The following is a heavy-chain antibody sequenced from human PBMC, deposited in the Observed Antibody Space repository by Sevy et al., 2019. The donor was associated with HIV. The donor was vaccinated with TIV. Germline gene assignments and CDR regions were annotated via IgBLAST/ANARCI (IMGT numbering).Heavy chain of an antibody. CDR1: GYTFTGYY. J-gene: IGHJ4*02. V-gene: IGHV1-2*02. Sequence: ASVKVSCKASGYTFTGYYMHWVRQAPGLGLEWMGWINPNSGGTKYAQKFQGRVTMTRDTSISTAYMELSRLKSDDTAVYYCTRGPSGFSGSDLAYWGQGTLVTFSS. CDR3: TRGPSGFSGSDLAY. D-gene: IGHD3-22*01. CDR2: INPNSGGT.